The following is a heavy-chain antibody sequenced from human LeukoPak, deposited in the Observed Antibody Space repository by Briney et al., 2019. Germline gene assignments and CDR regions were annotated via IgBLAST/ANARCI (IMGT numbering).Heavy chain of an antibody. V-gene: IGHV4-34*01. CDR2: INHSGST. D-gene: IGHD5-18*01. Sequence: SETLSLTCAVYGASFSGYYLSCIRQPPGRGLEWIGEINHSGSTNSNPSLKSRVTISVDTSKNHFSLNLSSVTAADTAVYYCARESSPMVTGNPLDYWGQGTLVTVSS. CDR3: ARESSPMVTGNPLDY. J-gene: IGHJ4*02. CDR1: GASFSGYY.